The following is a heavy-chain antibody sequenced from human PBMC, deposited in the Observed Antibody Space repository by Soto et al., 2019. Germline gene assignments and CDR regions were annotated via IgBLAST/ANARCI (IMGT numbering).Heavy chain of an antibody. CDR1: GYTFTTYY. D-gene: IGHD5-12*01. J-gene: IGHJ4*02. CDR2: INPRDGST. V-gene: IGHV1-46*01. Sequence: ASVKVSCKASGYTFTTYYVHWVRQAPGQGLQWMGIINPRDGSTNYAQKFQGRVTITADKSTSTAYMELSSLRSEDTAVYYCASKVATIDYWGQGTLVTVSS. CDR3: ASKVATIDY.